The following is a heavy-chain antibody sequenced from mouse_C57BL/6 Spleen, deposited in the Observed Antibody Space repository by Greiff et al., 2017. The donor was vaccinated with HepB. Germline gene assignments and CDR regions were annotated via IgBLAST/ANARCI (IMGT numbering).Heavy chain of an antibody. CDR1: GYSITSGYY. Sequence: ESGPGLVKPSQSLSLTCSVTGYSITSGYYWNWIRQFPGNKLEWMGYISYDGSNNYNPSLKNRISITRDTSKNQFFLKLNSVTTEDTATYYCARMGDYEAWFAYWGQGTLVTVSA. CDR2: ISYDGSN. J-gene: IGHJ3*01. V-gene: IGHV3-6*01. D-gene: IGHD2-4*01. CDR3: ARMGDYEAWFAY.